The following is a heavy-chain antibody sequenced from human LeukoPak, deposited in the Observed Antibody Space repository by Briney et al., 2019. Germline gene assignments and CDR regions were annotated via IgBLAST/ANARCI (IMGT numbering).Heavy chain of an antibody. D-gene: IGHD2-2*01. CDR2: ISSSSSYI. CDR3: ARVDCSSTSCVGVSYYYMDV. V-gene: IGHV3-21*01. J-gene: IGHJ6*03. CDR1: GFTFSSYS. Sequence: GGSLRLSCAASGFTFSSYSMNWVRQAPGKGLEWVSSISSSSSYIYYADSVKGRFTISRDNAKNSLYLQMNSLRAEDTAVYYCARVDCSSTSCVGVSYYYMDVWGKVITVTVSS.